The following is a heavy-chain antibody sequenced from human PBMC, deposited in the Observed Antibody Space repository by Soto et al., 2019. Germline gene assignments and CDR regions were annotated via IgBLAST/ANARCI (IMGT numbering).Heavy chain of an antibody. CDR2: ISNSGSIT. J-gene: IGHJ4*02. D-gene: IGHD1-26*01. CDR3: ARDRKPDVYLGNY. V-gene: IGHV3-11*01. CDR1: GFIFSDYY. Sequence: GGSLRLSCAASGFIFSDYYMGWFRQAPGKGLEWVSYISNSGSITYFADSVKGRFTISRDNAENSVHLQMNSLRAEDTAMYYCARDRKPDVYLGNYWGQGIQVTVSS.